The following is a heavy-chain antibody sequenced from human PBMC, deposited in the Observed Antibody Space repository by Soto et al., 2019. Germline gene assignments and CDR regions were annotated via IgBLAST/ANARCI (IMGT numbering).Heavy chain of an antibody. Sequence: QVQIQQWGGGLLKPSETLSLSCSVYGGSFSNYAWSWIRQPPGRGLEWIGEIYHNGKSHYNPSLKIRVTIAVDTSKNLFSLKLSSVLAADTAVYFCARGGYSRFDYWGQGALVTVSS. V-gene: IGHV4-34*01. CDR2: IYHNGKS. J-gene: IGHJ4*02. CDR1: GGSFSNYA. CDR3: ARGGYSRFDY. D-gene: IGHD3-22*01.